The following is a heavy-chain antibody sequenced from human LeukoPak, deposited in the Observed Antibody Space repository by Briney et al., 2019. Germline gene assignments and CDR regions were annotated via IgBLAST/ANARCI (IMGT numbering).Heavy chain of an antibody. CDR2: IKQDGSDK. D-gene: IGHD2-15*01. J-gene: IGHJ6*02. CDR3: ARVALLVVAADYYGMDV. Sequence: GGSLRLSCAASGFTFSNYWMSWVRQAPGKGLEWVANIKQDGSDKYYGDSVKGRFTISRDNAKNSLYVQMNSLRVKDTAVYYCARVALLVVAADYYGMDVWGQGTTVTVSS. CDR1: GFTFSNYW. V-gene: IGHV3-7*01.